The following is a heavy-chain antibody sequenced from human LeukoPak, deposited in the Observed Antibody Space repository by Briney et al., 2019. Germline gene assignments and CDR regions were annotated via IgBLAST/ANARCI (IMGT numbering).Heavy chain of an antibody. CDR1: GFTFDDYA. V-gene: IGHV3-9*01. J-gene: IGHJ4*02. Sequence: GGSLRLSCTASGFTFDDYAMHWVRQAPGKGQEWVSGLSWNSGTIGYADSVKGRFTISRDNAKNSLYLQMNSLRAEDTAFYYCAKDKQWLAFDYWGQGTLVTVSS. CDR2: LSWNSGTI. D-gene: IGHD6-19*01. CDR3: AKDKQWLAFDY.